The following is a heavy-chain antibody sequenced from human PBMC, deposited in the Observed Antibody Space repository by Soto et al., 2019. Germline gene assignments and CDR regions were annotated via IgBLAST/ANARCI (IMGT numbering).Heavy chain of an antibody. Sequence: EVQLLESGGGLVQPGGSLRISCAASGFTFSSYVMNWVRQAPGKGLEWVSGIRGSGGDTFYADSVKGRFTISRDNSENTLYLQMNSLRAEDTAVYYCARGPRAPPPHDYGMDVWGQGTTVTVSS. CDR1: GFTFSSYV. CDR2: IRGSGGDT. V-gene: IGHV3-23*01. J-gene: IGHJ6*02. CDR3: ARGPRAPPPHDYGMDV.